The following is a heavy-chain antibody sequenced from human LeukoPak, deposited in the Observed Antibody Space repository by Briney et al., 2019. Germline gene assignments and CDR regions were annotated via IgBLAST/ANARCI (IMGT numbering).Heavy chain of an antibody. D-gene: IGHD3-3*01. Sequence: GGSLRLSCAASGFTFSSYAMHWVRQAPGKGLEWVAVISYDGSNKYYADSVKGRFTISRDNPKNTLYLQMNSLRAEDTAVYYCARTYYDFWSGRTPPGYWGQGTLVTVSS. CDR3: ARTYYDFWSGRTPPGY. J-gene: IGHJ4*02. CDR2: ISYDGSNK. V-gene: IGHV3-30-3*01. CDR1: GFTFSSYA.